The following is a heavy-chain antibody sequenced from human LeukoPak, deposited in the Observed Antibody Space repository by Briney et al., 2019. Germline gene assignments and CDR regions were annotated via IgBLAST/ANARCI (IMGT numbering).Heavy chain of an antibody. CDR2: INAGNGNT. V-gene: IGHV1-3*01. CDR1: GFTFTSYA. Sequence: GGSLRLSCAASGFTFTSYAMHWVRQAPGQRLEWMGWINAGNGNTKYSQKFQGRVTITRDTSASTAYMELSSLRSEDTAVYYCARDQGLGYDYVWTPGSFDYWGQGTLVTVSS. D-gene: IGHD3-16*01. J-gene: IGHJ4*02. CDR3: ARDQGLGYDYVWTPGSFDY.